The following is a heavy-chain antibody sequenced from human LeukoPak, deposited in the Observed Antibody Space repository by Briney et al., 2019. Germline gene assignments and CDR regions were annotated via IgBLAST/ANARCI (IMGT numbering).Heavy chain of an antibody. CDR2: IRYDGSNK. D-gene: IGHD6-13*01. CDR3: AKAVGIAAGPDY. CDR1: GFTFSSYG. V-gene: IGHV3-30*02. J-gene: IGHJ4*02. Sequence: PGGSLRLSCAASGFTFSSYGMHWVRQAPGKGLEWVAFIRYDGSNKYYADSVKGRFTISRDNSKNTLYLQMNSLRAEDTAVYYCAKAVGIAAGPDYWGQGTLVTVSS.